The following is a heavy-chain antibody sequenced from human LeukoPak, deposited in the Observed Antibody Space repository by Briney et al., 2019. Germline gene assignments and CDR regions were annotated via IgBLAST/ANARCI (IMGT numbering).Heavy chain of an antibody. J-gene: IGHJ3*02. Sequence: ASVKVSCKASGYTFTSYYMHWVRQAPGQGLEWVGIINPSAGSTSYAKNFQGRVTMTRDMSTSTVYMELSSLRSEDTAVYYCARVRGGSGRHYDAFDIWGQGTMVTVSS. CDR3: ARVRGGSGRHYDAFDI. CDR2: INPSAGST. D-gene: IGHD3-10*01. V-gene: IGHV1-46*01. CDR1: GYTFTSYY.